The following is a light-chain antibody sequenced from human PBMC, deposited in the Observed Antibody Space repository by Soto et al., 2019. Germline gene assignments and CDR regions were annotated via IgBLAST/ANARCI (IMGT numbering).Light chain of an antibody. V-gene: IGKV1-5*03. CDR2: KAS. J-gene: IGKJ1*01. Sequence: DIQMTQSPSTLSASVGDTVTITCRASQSVDKWLAWYQQKPGRAPKLLIYKASTLEGGVPSRFGCSGSGTEFTLTISKLQPDDFATYYGQQYDTSSRAFGQGTTVVVK. CDR1: QSVDKW. CDR3: QQYDTSSRA.